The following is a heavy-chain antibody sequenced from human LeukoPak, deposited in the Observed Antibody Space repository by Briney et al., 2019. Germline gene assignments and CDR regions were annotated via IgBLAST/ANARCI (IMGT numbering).Heavy chain of an antibody. Sequence: ASVKVTCNASGYTFTDYYMHWVRQAPGQGLEWMGWINPNSGGTKYAQKFEGRVTMTRDTSISTAYMELSRVTSDDTAVYYCARGGIRTAASKFDYWGQGTLVTVSS. CDR2: INPNSGGT. J-gene: IGHJ4*02. CDR1: GYTFTDYY. D-gene: IGHD6-13*01. V-gene: IGHV1-2*02. CDR3: ARGGIRTAASKFDY.